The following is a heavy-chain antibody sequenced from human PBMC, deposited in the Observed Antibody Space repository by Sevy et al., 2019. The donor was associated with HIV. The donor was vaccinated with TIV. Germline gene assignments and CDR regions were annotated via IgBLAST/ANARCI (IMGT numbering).Heavy chain of an antibody. J-gene: IGHJ4*02. CDR3: ARLFGVRYLDWLSHIDY. CDR1: GYSISSGYY. Sequence: SETLSLTCAVSGYSISSGYYWGWIRQPPGKGLEWIGSIYHSGSTYYNPSLKSRVTISVDTSKNQFSLKLSSVTAADTAVYYCARLFGVRYLDWLSHIDYWGQGTLVTVSS. CDR2: IYHSGST. D-gene: IGHD3-9*01. V-gene: IGHV4-38-2*01.